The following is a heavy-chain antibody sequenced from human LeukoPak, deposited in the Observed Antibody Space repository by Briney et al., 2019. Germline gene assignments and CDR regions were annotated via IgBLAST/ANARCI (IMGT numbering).Heavy chain of an antibody. J-gene: IGHJ4*02. CDR1: GFTFVNYW. D-gene: IGHD3-22*01. CDR2: IKEDGSEK. CDR3: ARVGYYDTNGFFFDY. V-gene: IGHV3-7*01. Sequence: GGSLRLSRAASGFTFVNYWMSWVRQAPGKGLEWVANIKEDGSEKFYADSVKGRFTITRDNAKNALYLQMSNLRAEDTAVFFCARVGYYDTNGFFFDYWGQGSLVTVSS.